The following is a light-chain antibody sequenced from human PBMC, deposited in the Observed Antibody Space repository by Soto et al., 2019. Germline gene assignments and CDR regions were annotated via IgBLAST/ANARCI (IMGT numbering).Light chain of an antibody. CDR1: QTISSW. CDR3: RRDKSCPHA. J-gene: IGKJ4*01. Sequence: IQMTQPLSALSRSVGDRVTITCRASQTISSWLAWYQQKPGKAPKLLIYAASTLQSGAPSRFSASGSGTEFALTISILQPEDTATYVVRRDKSCPHAFGGGTKVDIK. CDR2: AAS. V-gene: IGKV1-5*01.